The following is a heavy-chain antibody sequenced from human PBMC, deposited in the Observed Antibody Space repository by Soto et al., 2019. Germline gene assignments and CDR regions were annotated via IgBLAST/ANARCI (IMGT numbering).Heavy chain of an antibody. CDR3: ASGVNYYDSSGYPRSNFDY. J-gene: IGHJ4*02. D-gene: IGHD3-22*01. Sequence: SETLSLTCSVYGGSFSGYYWSWIRQPPGKGLEWIGEINHSGSTNYNPSLKSRVTISVHTSKNQFSLKLSSVTAADTAVYYCASGVNYYDSSGYPRSNFDYWGQGTLVTVSS. CDR2: INHSGST. V-gene: IGHV4-34*01. CDR1: GGSFSGYY.